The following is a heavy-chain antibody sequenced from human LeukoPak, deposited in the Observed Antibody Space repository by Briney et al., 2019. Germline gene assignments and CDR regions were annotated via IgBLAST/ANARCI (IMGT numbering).Heavy chain of an antibody. V-gene: IGHV4-59*01. D-gene: IGHD2-15*01. CDR1: GGSISSYY. J-gene: IGHJ3*02. Sequence: NPSETLSLTCTVPGGSISSYYWSWIRQLPGKGLEWIGYIYYSGSTNYNPSLKSRVTISVDTSKNQFSLKLSSVTAAATAVYYCARGRVARGAFDIWGQGTMVTVSS. CDR3: ARGRVARGAFDI. CDR2: IYYSGST.